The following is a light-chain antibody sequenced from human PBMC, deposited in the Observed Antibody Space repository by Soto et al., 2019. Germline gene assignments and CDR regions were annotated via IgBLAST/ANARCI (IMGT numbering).Light chain of an antibody. V-gene: IGKV4-1*01. CDR3: QHYYSIPWT. CDR2: WAS. CDR1: QRVLSTSNHKNY. Sequence: DIGMTQSPDSLAGSMGERPAFNCKSSQRVLSTSNHKNYLGWYQKKSGQPPKLLIYWASTRESGVPDRFSGSGSGTVFTLTIRSLQAEDVATYYCQHYYSIPWTFGQGTRVEIK. J-gene: IGKJ1*01.